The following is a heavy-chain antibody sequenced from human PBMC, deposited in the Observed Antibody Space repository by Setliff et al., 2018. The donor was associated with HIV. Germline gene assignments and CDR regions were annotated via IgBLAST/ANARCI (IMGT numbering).Heavy chain of an antibody. D-gene: IGHD3-22*01. CDR1: GYSFTKYE. J-gene: IGHJ4*02. CDR2: VSPSIGNS. V-gene: IGHV1-8*01. Sequence: ASVKVSCKASGYSFTKYEINWVRQAPGQGLEWLGWVSPSIGNSDFAQKFKGRISLTTDTSIRTAYMELRGLKSDDTAVYYCARDGYYYDGSAYSTFDYWGQGTLVTVSS. CDR3: ARDGYYYDGSAYSTFDY.